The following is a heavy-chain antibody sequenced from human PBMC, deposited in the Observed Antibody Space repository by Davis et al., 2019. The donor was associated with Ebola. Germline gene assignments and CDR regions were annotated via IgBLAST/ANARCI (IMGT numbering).Heavy chain of an antibody. CDR3: ARGGYSYGTDY. D-gene: IGHD5-18*01. V-gene: IGHV3-23*01. Sequence: GGSLRLSCAASGFSFSTYVVFWVRQAPGKGLEWVSSFRGSDGNTYYADSVKGRFTMSRDNAKNTLYLQMNSLRAEDTAVYYCARGGYSYGTDYWGQGTLVTVSS. CDR2: FRGSDGNT. J-gene: IGHJ4*02. CDR1: GFSFSTYV.